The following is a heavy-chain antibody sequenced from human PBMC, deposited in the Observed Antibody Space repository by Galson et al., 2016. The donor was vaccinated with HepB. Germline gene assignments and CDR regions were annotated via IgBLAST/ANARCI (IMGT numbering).Heavy chain of an antibody. Sequence: SLRLSCADSGFTFSNDGIHWVRKVSGKGMKWVAVMAFDGSDKYYTASVRGRFTISRDNSNNTLYLQMNSLRAEDTAVYYCAKDRTPGTIATTASRSGVDVWGQGATVSVSS. V-gene: IGHV3-30*18. CDR1: GFTFSNDG. CDR2: MAFDGSDK. D-gene: IGHD6-13*01. J-gene: IGHJ6*02. CDR3: AKDRTPGTIATTASRSGVDV.